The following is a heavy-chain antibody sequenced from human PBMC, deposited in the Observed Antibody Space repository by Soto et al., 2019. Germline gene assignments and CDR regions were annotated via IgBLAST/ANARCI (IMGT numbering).Heavy chain of an antibody. CDR3: TTEAYDNSGSLAFDI. CDR1: GGSITNYY. D-gene: IGHD3-22*01. J-gene: IGHJ3*02. CDR2: IFHTGTT. Sequence: QVQLQESGPGLVKPSETLSLTCTVSGGSITNYYYSWIRQPPGKGLEWIGYIFHTGTTSYNPSLRSRVTLSXXXSXXQFSLNLNSVTAADTAVYYCTTEAYDNSGSLAFDIWGPGTLVTVS. V-gene: IGHV4-59*08.